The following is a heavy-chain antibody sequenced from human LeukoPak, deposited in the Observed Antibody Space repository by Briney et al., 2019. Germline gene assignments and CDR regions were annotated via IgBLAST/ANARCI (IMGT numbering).Heavy chain of an antibody. CDR1: GGSISSYY. CDR3: AREVGGIEVSGRYGFDY. D-gene: IGHD6-19*01. J-gene: IGHJ4*02. V-gene: IGHV4-59*01. CDR2: IYYSGSN. Sequence: SETLSLTCTASGGSISSYYWSWIRQPPGKGLEWIGYIYYSGSNNYNPSLKSRVTISVDTSKNQFSLKLSSVTAADTAVYYCAREVGGIEVSGRYGFDYWGQGTLVTVSS.